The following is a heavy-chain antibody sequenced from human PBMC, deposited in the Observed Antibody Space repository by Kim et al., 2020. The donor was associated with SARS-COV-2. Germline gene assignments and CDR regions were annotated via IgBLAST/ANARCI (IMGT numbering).Heavy chain of an antibody. D-gene: IGHD2-2*01. CDR2: INAGNGNT. Sequence: ASVKVSCKASGYTFTSYAMHWVCQAPGQRLEWMGWINAGNGNTKYSQKFQGRVTITRDTSASTAYMELSSLRSEDTAVYYCARDQGIYCSSTSCRYGMDVWGQGTTVTVSS. J-gene: IGHJ6*02. CDR3: ARDQGIYCSSTSCRYGMDV. CDR1: GYTFTSYA. V-gene: IGHV1-3*01.